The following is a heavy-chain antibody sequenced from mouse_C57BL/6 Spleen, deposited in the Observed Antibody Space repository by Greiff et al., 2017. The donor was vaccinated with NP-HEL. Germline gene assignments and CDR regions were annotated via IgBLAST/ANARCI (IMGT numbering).Heavy chain of an antibody. V-gene: IGHV1-26*01. Sequence: EVKLQQSGPELVKPGASVKISCKASGYTFTDYYMNWVKQSHGKSLEWIGDINPNNGGTSYNQKFKGKATLTVDKSTSTDYMELRSLTSEDSAVYYCARSDWDFDYWGQGTTLTVSS. CDR2: INPNNGGT. CDR1: GYTFTDYY. CDR3: ARSDWDFDY. D-gene: IGHD4-1*01. J-gene: IGHJ2*01.